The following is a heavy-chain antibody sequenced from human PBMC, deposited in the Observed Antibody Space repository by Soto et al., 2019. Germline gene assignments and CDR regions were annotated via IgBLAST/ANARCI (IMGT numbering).Heavy chain of an antibody. V-gene: IGHV5-51*01. CDR2: IYPGESDT. CDR3: ARRGWLGDLAAY. D-gene: IGHD3-10*01. J-gene: IGHJ4*02. Sequence: PRESLKISWKGSGYSFTSYWIGWVRQMPGKGLGWVGIIYPGESDTRYSPSFQGQVTISADKSTSTAYLQWSSLKASDSAMYYCARRGWLGDLAAYWGQGTLVTVSS. CDR1: GYSFTSYW.